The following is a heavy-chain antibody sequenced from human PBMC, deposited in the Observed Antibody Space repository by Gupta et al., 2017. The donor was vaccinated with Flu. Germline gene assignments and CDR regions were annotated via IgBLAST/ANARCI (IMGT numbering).Heavy chain of an antibody. V-gene: IGHV3-33*01. CDR1: GFTFSSYG. J-gene: IGHJ3*02. CDR2: IWYDGSNK. D-gene: IGHD3-10*01. CDR3: ARDRGGHDAFDI. Sequence: QVQLVESGGGVVQPGRSLRLSCAASGFTFSSYGMHWVRQAPGKGLEWVAVIWYDGSNKYYADSVKGRFTISRDNSKNTLYLQMNSLRAEDTAVYYCARDRGGHDAFDIWGQGTMVTVSS.